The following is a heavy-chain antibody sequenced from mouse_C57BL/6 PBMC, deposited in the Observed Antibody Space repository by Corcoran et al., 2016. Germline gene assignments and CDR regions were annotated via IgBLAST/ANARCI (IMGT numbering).Heavy chain of an antibody. CDR1: GYTFTDYY. CDR2: INPNNGGT. CDR3: ANSIPYAMDY. Sequence: EVQLQQSGPELVKPGASVKISCKASGYTFTDYYMNWVKQSHGKSLEWIGDINPNNGGTSYNQKFKGKATLTVDKSSSTAYMELRSLTSEDSAVYYCANSIPYAMDYWGQGTSVTVSS. J-gene: IGHJ4*01. V-gene: IGHV1-26*01.